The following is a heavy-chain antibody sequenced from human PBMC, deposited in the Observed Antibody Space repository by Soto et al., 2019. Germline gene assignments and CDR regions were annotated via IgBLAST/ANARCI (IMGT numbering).Heavy chain of an antibody. J-gene: IGHJ4*02. D-gene: IGHD3-22*01. CDR1: GSTFTSYG. CDR2: ISAYNGNT. CDR3: ARDLYYDSSGYWVDY. Sequence: AALKVSCKTSGSTFTSYGISCVRHTPGQGREWMGWISAYNGNTNYAQKLQGRVTMTTDTSTSTAYMELRSLRSDDTAVYYCARDLYYDSSGYWVDYWGQGTLVTVSS. V-gene: IGHV1-18*01.